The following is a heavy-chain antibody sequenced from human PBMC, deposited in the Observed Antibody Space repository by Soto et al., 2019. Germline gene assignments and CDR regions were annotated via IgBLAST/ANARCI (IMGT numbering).Heavy chain of an antibody. CDR1: GFTFSSYS. CDR2: ISSSSSYI. Sequence: PGGSLRLSCAASGFTFSSYSMNWVRQAPGKGLEWVSSISSSSSYIYYADSVKGRFTISRDNAKNSLYLQMNSLRAEDTAVYYCARDPFIYRYYYDSSGYDFDYWGQGTLVTVSS. CDR3: ARDPFIYRYYYDSSGYDFDY. J-gene: IGHJ4*02. D-gene: IGHD3-22*01. V-gene: IGHV3-21*01.